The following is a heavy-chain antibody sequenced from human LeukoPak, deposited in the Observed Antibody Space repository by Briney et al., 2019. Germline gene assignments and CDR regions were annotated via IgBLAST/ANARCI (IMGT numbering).Heavy chain of an antibody. V-gene: IGHV4-59*01. Sequence: SETLSLTCTVSGGSISSYYWSWIRQPPGKGLEWIGYVYYSGSTNYNPSLKSRVTISIDTSKKQFSLKLSSATAADTAVYYCARVLDLSKRGLDAFDIWGQGTMVTVSS. CDR1: GGSISSYY. D-gene: IGHD3-16*01. J-gene: IGHJ3*02. CDR2: VYYSGST. CDR3: ARVLDLSKRGLDAFDI.